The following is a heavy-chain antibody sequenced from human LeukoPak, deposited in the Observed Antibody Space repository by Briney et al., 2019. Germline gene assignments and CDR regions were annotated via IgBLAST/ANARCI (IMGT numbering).Heavy chain of an antibody. Sequence: SETLSLTCTVSGGSLSSYYWSWIRQPPGKGLEWIGYIYYSGSTNYNPSLKSRVTISVDTSKNQFSLKLSSVTAADTAVYYCARLLYGDYDAFDIWGQGTMVTVSS. D-gene: IGHD4-17*01. CDR3: ARLLYGDYDAFDI. CDR1: GGSLSSYY. V-gene: IGHV4-59*08. CDR2: IYYSGST. J-gene: IGHJ3*02.